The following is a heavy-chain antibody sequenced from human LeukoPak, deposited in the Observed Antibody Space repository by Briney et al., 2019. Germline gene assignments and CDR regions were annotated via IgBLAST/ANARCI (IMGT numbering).Heavy chain of an antibody. CDR3: RAAVAGDYFDL. CDR2: IRSKADSYTT. J-gene: IGHJ2*01. V-gene: IGHV3-73*01. D-gene: IGHD6-19*01. Sequence: GGSLTLSCAASGFTLSGAAMHWVRQASGKGLEWLGRIRSKADSYTTAYAASVKGRFSVSRDDSKNTAYLRMNSLKTEDTAVYYCRAAVAGDYFDLWGRGTLVTVSS. CDR1: GFTLSGAA.